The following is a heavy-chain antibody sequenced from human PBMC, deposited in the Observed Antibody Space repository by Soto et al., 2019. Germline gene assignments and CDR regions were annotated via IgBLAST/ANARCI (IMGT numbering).Heavy chain of an antibody. J-gene: IGHJ4*02. V-gene: IGHV3-53*01. CDR2: IYSTGTT. D-gene: IGHD3-10*01. CDR1: GFTVGNNY. CDR3: AKDGRGSASHYNSFGY. Sequence: EVQLVESGGGLIQPGGSLNLSCAASGFTVGNNYMSWVRQAPGKGLEWVSLIYSTGTTKYADSVKGRFTVSRDNAKNTPYLQMNSLRAEDTAVYYCAKDGRGSASHYNSFGYWGQGTLVSVSS.